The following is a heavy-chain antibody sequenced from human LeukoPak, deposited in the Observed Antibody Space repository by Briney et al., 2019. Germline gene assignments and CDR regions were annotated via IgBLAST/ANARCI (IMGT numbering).Heavy chain of an antibody. CDR2: IYYSGST. CDR3: ARAAPRYSRNWFDP. J-gene: IGHJ5*02. CDR1: GGSISSSSYY. V-gene: IGHV4-39*07. D-gene: IGHD6-13*01. Sequence: SETLSLTCTVSGGSISSSSYYWGWIRQPPGKGLEWIGSIYYSGSTYYNPSLKSRVTISVDTSKNQFSLKLSSVTAAGTAVYYCARAAPRYSRNWFDPWGQGTLVTVSS.